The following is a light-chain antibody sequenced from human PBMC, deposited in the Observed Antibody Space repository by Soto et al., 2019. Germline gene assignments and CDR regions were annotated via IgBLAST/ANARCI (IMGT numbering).Light chain of an antibody. CDR1: QSVSSSY. Sequence: EIVLTQSPGTLSLSPGERVTLSCRASQSVSSSYLAWYQQKPGQAPRLLIYAASSRATGIPDRFSGSGSGTDFTLTISRLEPEDFAVYYCQQYGSSPPITFGQGTRLENK. J-gene: IGKJ5*01. CDR2: AAS. V-gene: IGKV3-20*01. CDR3: QQYGSSPPIT.